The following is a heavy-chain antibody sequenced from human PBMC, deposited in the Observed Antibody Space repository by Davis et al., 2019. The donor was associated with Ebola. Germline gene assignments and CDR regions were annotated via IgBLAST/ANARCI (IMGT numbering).Heavy chain of an antibody. D-gene: IGHD1-1*01. J-gene: IGHJ6*02. CDR3: ARVEDKSGMDV. CDR1: GFTFSDHY. CDR2: TRNKANSYTT. Sequence: PGGSLRLSCAASGFTFSDHYMDWVRQAPGKGLEWVGRTRNKANSYTTEYAASVKGRFTISRDDSKNSLYLQMNSLKTEDTAVYYCARVEDKSGMDVWGQGTTVTVSS. V-gene: IGHV3-72*01.